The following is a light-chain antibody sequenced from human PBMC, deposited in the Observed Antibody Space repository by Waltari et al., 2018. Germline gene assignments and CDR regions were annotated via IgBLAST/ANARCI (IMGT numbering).Light chain of an antibody. CDR1: SSDVGGYDY. J-gene: IGLJ3*02. Sequence: QSVLTQPRPVSGSPGQSVALSCTGTSSDVGGYDYVPWYQQYPRKAPKVMIYGVYKRPSGVPDRFSGSKSGNTASLSISGLQAEDEADYYCCSYANSKWVFGGGTKLTVL. CDR2: GVY. V-gene: IGLV2-11*01. CDR3: CSYANSKWV.